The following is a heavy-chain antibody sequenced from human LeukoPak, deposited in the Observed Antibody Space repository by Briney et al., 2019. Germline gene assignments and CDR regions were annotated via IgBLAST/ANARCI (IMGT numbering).Heavy chain of an antibody. CDR2: IWYDGSKK. CDR3: AKSYYDESSAYYSYVLIPAMDV. CDR1: GFTFSNYG. D-gene: IGHD3-22*01. J-gene: IGHJ6*02. Sequence: PGGSLRLSCAASGFTFSNYGMHWVRQAPGKGLEWVAVIWYDGSKKYYADSVKGRFTISRDNSKNTLYLQMNSLRAEDTAVYYCAKSYYDESSAYYSYVLIPAMDVWGQGTTVTVSS. V-gene: IGHV3-30*02.